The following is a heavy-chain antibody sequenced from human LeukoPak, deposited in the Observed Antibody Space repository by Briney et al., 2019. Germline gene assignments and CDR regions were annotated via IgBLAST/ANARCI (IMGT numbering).Heavy chain of an antibody. J-gene: IGHJ4*02. CDR2: INPNSGGT. CDR1: VYTFTGYY. V-gene: IGHV1-2*02. D-gene: IGHD4-17*01. CDR3: ATEPSADSRDYADFY. Sequence: ASVNVSCKASVYTFTGYYMHWVRQAPGQGLEWMGWINPNSGGTNYAQKFQGRVTMTRHTSISTAYMQLSRLRSDDTAVYYCATEPSADSRDYADFYWGQGTLVTVSS.